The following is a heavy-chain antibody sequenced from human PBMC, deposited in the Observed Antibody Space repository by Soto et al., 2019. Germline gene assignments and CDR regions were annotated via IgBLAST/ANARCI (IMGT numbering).Heavy chain of an antibody. V-gene: IGHV1-69*08. CDR1: GGTFSSYT. D-gene: IGHD1-26*01. CDR3: ARDIGGSYERYFDH. J-gene: IGHJ2*01. CDR2: IIPILGIA. Sequence: QVQLVQSGAEVKKPGSSVKVSCKASGGTFSSYTISWVRQAPGQGLEWLGRIIPILGIANYAQKFQGRVTITADKSTSTAYMELSCLRSEDTAVYYCARDIGGSYERYFDHWGRGTLVTVSS.